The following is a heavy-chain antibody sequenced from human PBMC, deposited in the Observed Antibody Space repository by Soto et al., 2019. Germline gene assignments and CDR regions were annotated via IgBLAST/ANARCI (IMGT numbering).Heavy chain of an antibody. Sequence: ASLNVTYNASGYTFTVYSIHWVRQAPGQGLEWMGWINTNSGGTNYAQKFQGRVTMTRDTSISTAYMELSRLTSDDTAVYYCARTQANDYWGQVTLFTVSS. CDR3: ARTQANDY. J-gene: IGHJ4*02. V-gene: IGHV1-2*02. CDR1: GYTFTVYS. CDR2: INTNSGGT.